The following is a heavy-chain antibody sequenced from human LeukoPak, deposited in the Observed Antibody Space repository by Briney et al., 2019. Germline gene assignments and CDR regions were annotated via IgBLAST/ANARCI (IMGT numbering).Heavy chain of an antibody. CDR1: GGTFSSYA. Sequence: ASVKVSCKASGGTFSSYAISWVRQAPGQGLEWMGGIIPIFGTANYAQKFQGRVTITADESTSTAYMELSSLRSEDTAVYYCASPRGYDFWSGFLVSWGQGTLVTVSS. V-gene: IGHV1-69*13. CDR3: ASPRGYDFWSGFLVS. J-gene: IGHJ4*02. CDR2: IIPIFGTA. D-gene: IGHD3-3*01.